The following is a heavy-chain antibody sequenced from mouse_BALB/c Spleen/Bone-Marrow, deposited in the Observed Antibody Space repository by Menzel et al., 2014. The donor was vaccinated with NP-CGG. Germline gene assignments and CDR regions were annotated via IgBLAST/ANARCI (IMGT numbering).Heavy chain of an antibody. V-gene: IGHV1S81*02. CDR3: TRSYYGNYFDV. J-gene: IGHJ1*01. CDR1: GYTFTSYY. Sequence: VQLQQSGAELVKPGASVKLSCKASGYTFTSYYMYWVKQRPGQGLEWIGEINPSNGGTNFNEKFKSKATLTVDKSSSTAYMQLSSLTSEDSAVYYCTRSYYGNYFDVWGAGPRSPSPQ. CDR2: INPSNGGT. D-gene: IGHD2-1*01.